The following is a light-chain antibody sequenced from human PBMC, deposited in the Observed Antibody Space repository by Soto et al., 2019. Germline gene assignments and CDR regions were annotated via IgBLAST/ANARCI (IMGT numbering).Light chain of an antibody. CDR2: KAS. CDR3: QPYNSYART. V-gene: IGKV1-5*03. J-gene: IGKJ1*01. Sequence: DIQMTQSPSILSASVGDRVTITCRASQSIRSWLAWYQQKPGKAPKLLIHKASTLESGVPSRFSGSGSETEFTLTISSLQPDDSATYYCQPYNSYARTFGQGTKVDIK. CDR1: QSIRSW.